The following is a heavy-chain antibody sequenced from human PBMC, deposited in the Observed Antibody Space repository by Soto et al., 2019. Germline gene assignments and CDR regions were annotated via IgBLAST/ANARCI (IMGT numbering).Heavy chain of an antibody. CDR1: GGSISSNNW. V-gene: IGHV4-4*02. CDR3: ARHSPSYTNAGDY. Sequence: QVQLQESGPGLVKPSGTLSLTCAVSGGSISSNNWWSWVRQAPGKGLEWIGEIYHSGSANYNPSLKSRVTISVDKSKNHFSLNLNSVTAADTAVYYCARHSPSYTNAGDYWGQGTLVTVSS. D-gene: IGHD4-4*01. CDR2: IYHSGSA. J-gene: IGHJ4*02.